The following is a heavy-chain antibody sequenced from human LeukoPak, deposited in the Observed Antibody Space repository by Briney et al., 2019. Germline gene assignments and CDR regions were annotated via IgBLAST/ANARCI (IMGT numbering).Heavy chain of an antibody. CDR1: GFTFRNYA. V-gene: IGHV3-23*01. D-gene: IGHD6-13*01. Sequence: PGGSLRLSCTASGFTFRNYAMTWVRQAPGKGPEWVSTISGNGDSTFYADSVKGRFTISRDNSKNTLYVQMNSLRAEDTAVYYCAKDGGIAAVGYNYYMDVWGKGTTVTVSS. CDR3: AKDGGIAAVGYNYYMDV. CDR2: ISGNGDST. J-gene: IGHJ6*03.